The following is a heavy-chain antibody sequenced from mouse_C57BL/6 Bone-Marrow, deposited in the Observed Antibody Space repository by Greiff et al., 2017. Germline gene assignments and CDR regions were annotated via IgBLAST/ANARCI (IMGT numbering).Heavy chain of an antibody. Sequence: QVQLQQSGAELAKPGASVKLSCKASGYTFTSYWMHWVKQRPGQGLEWIGYINPSSGYTKYNQKFKDKDTLTADKSSSPAYMQLSSLTYEDSAVYDCARGYNGSSYAWFAYWGQGTLVTVSA. J-gene: IGHJ3*01. CDR2: INPSSGYT. D-gene: IGHD1-1*01. CDR3: ARGYNGSSYAWFAY. CDR1: GYTFTSYW. V-gene: IGHV1-7*01.